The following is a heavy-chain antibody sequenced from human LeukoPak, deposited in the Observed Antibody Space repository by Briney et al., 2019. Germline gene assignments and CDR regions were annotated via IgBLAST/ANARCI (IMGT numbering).Heavy chain of an antibody. J-gene: IGHJ4*02. CDR1: GDSVSRSSFY. V-gene: IGHV4-39*07. CDR3: ARERGSGWYNAIGY. Sequence: SETLSLTCTVSGDSVSRSSFYWGWIRQPPGKGLEWIGSIYYSGTTYYTPSLKSRVTISVDTSKNQFSLKLSSVTAADTAVYYCARERGSGWYNAIGYWGQGTLVTVS. D-gene: IGHD6-19*01. CDR2: IYYSGTT.